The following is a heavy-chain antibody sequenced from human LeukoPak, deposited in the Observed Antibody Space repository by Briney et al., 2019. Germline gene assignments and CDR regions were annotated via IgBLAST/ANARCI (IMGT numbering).Heavy chain of an antibody. Sequence: PGGSLRLSCAASGFTFSSYSMNWVRQAPGKGLEWVSSISSSSSYIYYADSVKGRFTISRDNAKNSLYLQMNSLRAEDTAVYYCARDPVVVKTFDIWGQGTMVTVSS. J-gene: IGHJ3*02. CDR2: ISSSSSYI. CDR3: ARDPVVVKTFDI. V-gene: IGHV3-21*01. D-gene: IGHD3-22*01. CDR1: GFTFSSYS.